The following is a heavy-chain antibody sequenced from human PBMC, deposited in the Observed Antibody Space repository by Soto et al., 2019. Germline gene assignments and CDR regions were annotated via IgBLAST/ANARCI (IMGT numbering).Heavy chain of an antibody. CDR3: AKPAANYYYYGMDV. CDR2: IIPIFGTA. V-gene: IGHV1-69*12. D-gene: IGHD2-2*01. CDR1: GDTFSSYA. J-gene: IGHJ6*02. Sequence: QVQLVQSGAEVKKPGSSVKVSCKASGDTFSSYAISWVRQAPGQGLEWMGGIIPIFGTANYAQKFQGRVTITADESTSTAYMELSSLRSEDTAVYYCAKPAANYYYYGMDVWGQGTTVTVSS.